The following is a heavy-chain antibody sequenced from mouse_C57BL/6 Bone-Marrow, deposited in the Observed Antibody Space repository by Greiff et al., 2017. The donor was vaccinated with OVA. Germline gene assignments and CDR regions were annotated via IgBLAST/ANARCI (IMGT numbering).Heavy chain of an antibody. V-gene: IGHV1-72*01. CDR3: ARWGGGNTPYPMDY. Sequence: QVQLQQPGAELVKPGASVKLSCKASGYTFTSYWMHWVKQRPGRGLEWIGRIYPDSGGTKYNEKFKSKATLTADKPSSTAYMQLSSLTSEDSAFYYCARWGGGNTPYPMDYWGQGTSVTVSS. J-gene: IGHJ4*01. D-gene: IGHD1-1*02. CDR2: IYPDSGGT. CDR1: GYTFTSYW.